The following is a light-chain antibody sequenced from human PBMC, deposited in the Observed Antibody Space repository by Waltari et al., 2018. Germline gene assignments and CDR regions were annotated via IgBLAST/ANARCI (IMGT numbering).Light chain of an antibody. V-gene: IGLV3-25*03. J-gene: IGLJ2*01. CDR1: ALPKKY. CDR2: KDR. CDR3: LSPETRGSWV. Sequence: SYELTQSPSVSLSPGPTARITCSGDALPKKYVYGYQKKPGQAPALIIFKDRERPSGIPERFSGSTSGTTVTLTITGVQAEDEADYYCLSPETRGSWVFGGGTKLTVL.